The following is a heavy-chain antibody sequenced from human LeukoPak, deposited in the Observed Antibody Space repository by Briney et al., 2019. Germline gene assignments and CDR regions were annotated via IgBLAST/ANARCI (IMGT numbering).Heavy chain of an antibody. Sequence: SQTLSLTCAISGDSFSSNSAAWNWIRQSPSRGLEWLGRTYYRSKWYNDYAVSVKSRITINPDTSKNQFSLKLSSVTAADTAVYYCARCPSIAARWDYWGQGTLVTVSS. V-gene: IGHV6-1*01. CDR3: ARCPSIAARWDY. D-gene: IGHD6-6*01. CDR2: TYYRSKWYN. J-gene: IGHJ4*02. CDR1: GDSFSSNSAA.